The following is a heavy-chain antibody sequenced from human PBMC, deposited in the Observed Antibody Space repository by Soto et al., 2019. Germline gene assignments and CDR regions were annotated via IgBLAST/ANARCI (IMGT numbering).Heavy chain of an antibody. CDR1: GYTFTSYG. Sequence: ASVKVSCKASGYTFTSYGVSWVRQAPGQGLEWMGWISAYNGNTNYAQKLQGRVTMTTDTSTSTAYMELRSLRSDDTAVYYCARDLSTQWLVLNYFDYWGQGTLVTVSS. CDR3: ARDLSTQWLVLNYFDY. V-gene: IGHV1-18*01. CDR2: ISAYNGNT. J-gene: IGHJ4*02. D-gene: IGHD6-19*01.